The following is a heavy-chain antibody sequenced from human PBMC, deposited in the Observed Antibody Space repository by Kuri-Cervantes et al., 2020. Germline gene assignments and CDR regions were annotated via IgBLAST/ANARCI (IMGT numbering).Heavy chain of an antibody. CDR3: ARDGDYEVVY. CDR2: ISWNSGSI. CDR1: GFTFDDYA. Sequence: SLKISCAASGFTFDDYAMHWVRQAPGKGLEWVSGISWNSGSIDYADSVKGRFTISRDNAKNSLYLQMNSLRAEDTAVYYCARDGDYEVVYWGQGTLVTVSS. D-gene: IGHD4-17*01. J-gene: IGHJ4*02. V-gene: IGHV3-9*01.